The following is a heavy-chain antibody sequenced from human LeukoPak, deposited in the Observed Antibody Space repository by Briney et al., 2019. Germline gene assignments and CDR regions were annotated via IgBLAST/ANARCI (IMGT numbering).Heavy chain of an antibody. CDR3: ARQRGGYNGD. D-gene: IGHD5-24*01. CDR1: GGSISSYY. V-gene: IGHV4-59*08. Sequence: SETLSLTCTVSGGSISSYYWSWIRQPPGKGLEWIGYIYYSGSTNYNPSLKSRVTISVDTSKNQFSLKLSSVTAADTAAYYCARQRGGYNGDWGQGTLVTVSS. CDR2: IYYSGST. J-gene: IGHJ4*02.